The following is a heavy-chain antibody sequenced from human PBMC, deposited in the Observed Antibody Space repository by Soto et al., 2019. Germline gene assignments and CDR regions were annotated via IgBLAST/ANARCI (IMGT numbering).Heavy chain of an antibody. V-gene: IGHV3-66*01. CDR1: GFTVSSNY. CDR3: ARDSAATWGSSWCRYGMDV. D-gene: IGHD6-13*01. Sequence: GGSLRLSCAASGFTVSSNYMSWVRQAPGKGLEWVSVIYSGGSTYYADSVKGRFTISRDNSKNTLYLQMNSLRAEDTAVYYCARDSAATWGSSWCRYGMDVWGQGTTVTVSS. CDR2: IYSGGST. J-gene: IGHJ6*02.